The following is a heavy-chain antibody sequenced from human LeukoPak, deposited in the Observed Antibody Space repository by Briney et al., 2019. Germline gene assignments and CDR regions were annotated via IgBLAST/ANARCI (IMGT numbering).Heavy chain of an antibody. CDR2: IYYSGST. J-gene: IGHJ5*02. CDR3: ARALKTRIFGVAIQNWFDP. V-gene: IGHV4-59*01. CDR1: GGSISSYY. Sequence: SETLSLTCTVSGGSISSYYWSWIRQPPGKGLEWIGYIYYSGSTNYNPSLKSRVTISVDTSKNQFSLKLSSVTAADTAVYYCARALKTRIFGVAIQNWFDPWGQGTLVTVSS. D-gene: IGHD3-3*02.